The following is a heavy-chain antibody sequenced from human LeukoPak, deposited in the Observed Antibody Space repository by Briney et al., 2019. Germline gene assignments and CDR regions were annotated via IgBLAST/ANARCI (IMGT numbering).Heavy chain of an antibody. CDR3: ARPQPWEYAFDI. J-gene: IGHJ3*02. CDR2: INPRSGDT. CDR1: GYTFTAYY. D-gene: IGHD1-26*01. V-gene: IGHV1-2*06. Sequence: ASVKVSCTASGYTFTAYYIHWVRQAPGQGLEWMGRINPRSGDTDYAQEFQGRVTMTRDTSIRTAYMELSRLTSDDTAVYYCARPQPWEYAFDIWGQGTMVTVSS.